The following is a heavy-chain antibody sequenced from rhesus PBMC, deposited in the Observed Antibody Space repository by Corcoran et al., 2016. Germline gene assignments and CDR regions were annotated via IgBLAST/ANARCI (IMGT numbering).Heavy chain of an antibody. J-gene: IGHJ4*01. V-gene: IGHV4-169*02. CDR1: GGSISSSY. CDR3: ASGIAGKYDY. Sequence: QLQLQESGPGLVKPSETLSVTCAVSGGSISSSYWSWIRQAPGNGLEWIGYNYGSGSSTNYNPYLKSRGTLSGDTSKNQSSLKLSDGTAADTAVYYWASGIAGKYDYWGQGVLVTVSS. D-gene: IGHD1-1-1*01. CDR2: NYGSGSST.